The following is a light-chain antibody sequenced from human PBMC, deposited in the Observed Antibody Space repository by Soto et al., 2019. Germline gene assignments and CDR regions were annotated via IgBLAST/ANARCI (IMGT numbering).Light chain of an antibody. CDR1: SSTVGGFNV. CDR3: CSDVGASTYV. V-gene: IGLV2-23*01. J-gene: IGLJ1*01. Sequence: AQHGSSVEFGGRRIIISCTGTSSTVGGFNVVSWYQQHPGKAPKVIIYEGIKRPSGVSNRFSGSNSGSTASLTISGLQAEDEADYYCCSDVGASTYVCGAGTKVTVL. CDR2: EGI.